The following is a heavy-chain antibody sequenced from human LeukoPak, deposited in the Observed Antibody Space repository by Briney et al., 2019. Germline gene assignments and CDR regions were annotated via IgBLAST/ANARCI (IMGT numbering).Heavy chain of an antibody. CDR1: GFTFSDYY. V-gene: IGHV3-11*04. CDR3: ARGVVVLHWRDAFDI. J-gene: IGHJ3*02. Sequence: GGSLRLSCAASGFTFSDYYMSWIRQAPGKGLEWVSYISSSGSTIYYADSVKGRFTISRDNSKNTLYLQMNSLRAEDTAVYYCARGVVVLHWRDAFDIWGQGTMVTVSS. D-gene: IGHD2-21*01. CDR2: ISSSGSTI.